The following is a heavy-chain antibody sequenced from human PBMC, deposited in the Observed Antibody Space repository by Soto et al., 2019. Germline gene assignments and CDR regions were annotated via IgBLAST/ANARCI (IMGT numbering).Heavy chain of an antibody. Sequence: QVQLVESGGGVVQPGRSLRLSCAVSGFSFTNYGMHWVRQAPGKGLEWVAVISYHGSNKYYADSMKGRFTISRDNAKNSLYLEMNSLRAEDTAVYYCARESEDLTSNFDYWGQGTLVTVSS. CDR1: GFSFTNYG. J-gene: IGHJ4*02. CDR3: ARESEDLTSNFDY. V-gene: IGHV3-30*03. CDR2: ISYHGSNK.